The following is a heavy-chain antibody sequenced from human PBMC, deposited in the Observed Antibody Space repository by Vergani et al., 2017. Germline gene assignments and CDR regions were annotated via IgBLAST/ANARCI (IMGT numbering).Heavy chain of an antibody. CDR2: IYYSGST. Sequence: QLQLQESGPGLVKPSETLSLTCTVSGGSISSSSYYWGWIRQPPGKGLEWIGSIYYSGSTYYNPSLKSRVTISVDTSKNQFSLKLSSVTAAETAVYYCARDRVVRGVIDYWGQGTLVTVSS. J-gene: IGHJ4*02. CDR3: ARDRVVRGVIDY. D-gene: IGHD3-10*01. CDR1: GGSISSSSYY. V-gene: IGHV4-39*07.